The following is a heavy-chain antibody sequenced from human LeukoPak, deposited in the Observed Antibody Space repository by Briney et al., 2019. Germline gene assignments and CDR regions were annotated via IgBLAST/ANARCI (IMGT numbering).Heavy chain of an antibody. CDR3: ASDYEGFEH. Sequence: PGGTLRLSCAASGFTFSSYGMSWVRQAPGKGLEWVAVISYDLSTTDYADSVKGRFTISRDNSKKTLFLEMNSLTSDDTALYYCASDYEGFEHWGQGALVIVSS. J-gene: IGHJ4*02. CDR2: ISYDLSTT. V-gene: IGHV3-30*03. D-gene: IGHD5-12*01. CDR1: GFTFSSYG.